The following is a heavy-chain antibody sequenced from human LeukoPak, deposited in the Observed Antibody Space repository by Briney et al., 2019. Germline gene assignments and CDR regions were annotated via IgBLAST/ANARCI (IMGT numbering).Heavy chain of an antibody. J-gene: IGHJ6*04. CDR2: IAYDGNNT. V-gene: IGHV3-30*18. D-gene: IGHD1-1*01. CDR3: AKTGMLRRVGYLDV. CDR1: GFIFSDYG. Sequence: GGSLRLSCVASGFIFSDYGIQWVRQAPGKGLEWVAVIAYDGNNTYYGDSVRGRYTVSRDNSKKMVYLEMNSLRVEDTAVYYCAKTGMLRRVGYLDVWGKGTAVIVSS.